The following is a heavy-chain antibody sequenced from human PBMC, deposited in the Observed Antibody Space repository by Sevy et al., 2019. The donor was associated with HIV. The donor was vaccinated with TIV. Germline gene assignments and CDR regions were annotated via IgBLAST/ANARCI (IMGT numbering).Heavy chain of an antibody. CDR1: GFTFSDYY. J-gene: IGHJ6*02. V-gene: IGHV3-11*01. CDR2: ISSSGSTI. CDR3: ARDGAHYDSSGYYYLTLPYYYSMDV. D-gene: IGHD3-22*01. Sequence: GGSLRLSCAASGFTFSDYYMSWIRQAPGKGLEWVSYISSSGSTIYYADSVKGRFTISRDNAKNSLYLQMNSLRAEDTAVYYCARDGAHYDSSGYYYLTLPYYYSMDVWGQGTTVTVSS.